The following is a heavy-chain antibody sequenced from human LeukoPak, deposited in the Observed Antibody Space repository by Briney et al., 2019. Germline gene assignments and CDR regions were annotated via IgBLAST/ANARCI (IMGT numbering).Heavy chain of an antibody. CDR3: AGERSSSWYFEII. V-gene: IGHV4-61*02. J-gene: IGHJ4*02. CDR2: IFTNGST. Sequence: SETLSLTCTVSGGSISSGSYYWNWIRQPAGKGLEWIGRIFTNGSTTYNPSLKSRVTISVDTSENQFSLRLSSVTAADTAVYYCAGERSSSWYFEIIWGQGTLVTVSS. D-gene: IGHD6-13*01. CDR1: GGSISSGSYY.